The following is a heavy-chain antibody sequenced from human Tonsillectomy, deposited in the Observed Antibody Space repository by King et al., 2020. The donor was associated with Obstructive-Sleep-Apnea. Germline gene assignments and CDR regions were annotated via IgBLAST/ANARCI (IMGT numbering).Heavy chain of an antibody. J-gene: IGHJ4*02. Sequence: VQLVDFVGGLVKPGGSLRLSCAAAAFTFSSYSLNWVRQAPGKGLEWVSSISSSSSYIYYADSVRGRFTISRDNAKNSLYLQMNSLRAEDTAVYYCATDRTGSLDYWGQGTLATVSS. CDR1: AFTFSSYS. CDR2: ISSSSSYI. V-gene: IGHV3-21*01. CDR3: ATDRTGSLDY. D-gene: IGHD3-10*01.